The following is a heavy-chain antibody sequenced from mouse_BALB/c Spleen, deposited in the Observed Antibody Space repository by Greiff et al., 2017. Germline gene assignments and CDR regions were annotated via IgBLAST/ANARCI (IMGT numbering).Heavy chain of an antibody. CDR1: GFTFSSYT. D-gene: IGHD1-1*01. Sequence: EVKLVESGGGLVKPGGSLKLSCAASGFTFSSYTMSWVRQTPEKRLEWVATISSGGSYTYYPDSVKGRFTISRDNAKNTLYLQMSSLKSEDTAMYYCTTYYGSSYFDYWGQGTTLTVSS. CDR2: ISSGGSYT. CDR3: TTYYGSSYFDY. V-gene: IGHV5-6-4*01. J-gene: IGHJ2*01.